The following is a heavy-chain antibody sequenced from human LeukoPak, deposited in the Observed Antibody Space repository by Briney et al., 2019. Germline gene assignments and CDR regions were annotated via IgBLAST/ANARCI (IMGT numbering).Heavy chain of an antibody. CDR3: ARGPSGYHNT. V-gene: IGHV3-72*01. D-gene: IGHD5-12*01. J-gene: IGHJ4*02. CDR2: SRNKANSYTT. Sequence: GGSLRLSCAASGFTFSDHYIDWVRQAPGKGLEWVGRSRNKANSYTTQYAASVKGRFTVSRDDSKNSVFLQMNSLRAEDTAVYYCARGPSGYHNTGGQGTLVTVSS. CDR1: GFTFSDHY.